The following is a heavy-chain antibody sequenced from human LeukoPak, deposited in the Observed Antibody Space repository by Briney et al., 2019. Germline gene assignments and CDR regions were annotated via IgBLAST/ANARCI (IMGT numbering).Heavy chain of an antibody. CDR2: IYYSGST. CDR1: GGSISSGGYY. Sequence: SETLSLTCTVSGGSISSGGYYWSWIRQHPGKGLEWIGYIYYSGSTYYNPSLKSRVTISVDTSKNQFSLKLSSVTAADTAVYYCARLAITMVRGVLHYYYYMDVWGKGTTVTVSS. V-gene: IGHV4-31*03. D-gene: IGHD3-10*01. CDR3: ARLAITMVRGVLHYYYYMDV. J-gene: IGHJ6*03.